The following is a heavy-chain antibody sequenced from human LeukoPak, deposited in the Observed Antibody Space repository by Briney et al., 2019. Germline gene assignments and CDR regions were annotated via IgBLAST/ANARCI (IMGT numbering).Heavy chain of an antibody. D-gene: IGHD2-2*01. Sequence: PGGSLRLSCAASGFTFTYFAFSWVRQAPGKGLEWVSTISSSGDSTYYADSVKGRFTLSRDNSKNTLYLQMNSLRAEDTAVYYCAKVKDVVVPATYYFDYWGQGTLVTVSS. CDR1: GFTFTYFA. J-gene: IGHJ4*02. V-gene: IGHV3-23*01. CDR2: ISSSGDST. CDR3: AKVKDVVVPATYYFDY.